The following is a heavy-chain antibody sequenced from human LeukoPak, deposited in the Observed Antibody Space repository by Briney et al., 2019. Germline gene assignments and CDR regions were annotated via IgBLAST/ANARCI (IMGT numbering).Heavy chain of an antibody. CDR3: ARGRGAQSPYDYVWGSYRYTVPLPMDV. CDR1: GGTFSSYA. D-gene: IGHD3-16*02. Sequence: ASVKVSCKASGGTFSSYAISWVRQAPGQGLEWKGGIIPIFGTANYAQKFQGRVTITADESTSTAYMELSSLRSEDTAVYYCARGRGAQSPYDYVWGSYRYTVPLPMDVWGQGTTVTVSS. V-gene: IGHV1-69*13. CDR2: IIPIFGTA. J-gene: IGHJ6*02.